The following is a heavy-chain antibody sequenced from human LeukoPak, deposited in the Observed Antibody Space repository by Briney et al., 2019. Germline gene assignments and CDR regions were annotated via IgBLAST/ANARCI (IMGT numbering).Heavy chain of an antibody. D-gene: IGHD6-13*01. Sequence: ASVKLSCKASGYTFTIYYMHWVRQAPGQGLERMGWINPTSGGTNYAQKFQGRVTMTGDTSISTAYMELSRLRSEDTAVYYCGRDQSSWYLFDDWGQGTLVTVSS. J-gene: IGHJ4*02. V-gene: IGHV1-2*02. CDR2: INPTSGGT. CDR3: GRDQSSWYLFDD. CDR1: GYTFTIYY.